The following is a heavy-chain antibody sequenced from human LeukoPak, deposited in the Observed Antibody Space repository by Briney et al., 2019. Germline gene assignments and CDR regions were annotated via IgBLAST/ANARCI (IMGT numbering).Heavy chain of an antibody. CDR3: AKEILRHDSVDYGNAFDI. D-gene: IGHD4-17*01. CDR2: INGGGGST. J-gene: IGHJ3*02. CDR1: GFTFSSYA. V-gene: IGHV3-23*01. Sequence: GGSLRLSCAASGFTFSSYAMSWVRQAPGKGLEWVSVINGGGGSTYYADSVKGRFTISRDNSKSTLYLQMNSLRAEDTAVYYCAKEILRHDSVDYGNAFDIWGQGTMVTVSS.